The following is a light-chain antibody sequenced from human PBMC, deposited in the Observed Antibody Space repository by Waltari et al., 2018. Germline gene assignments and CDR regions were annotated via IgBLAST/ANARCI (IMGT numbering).Light chain of an antibody. Sequence: QLMLTQSPSASASLGDSVKLTCTLSSGHSTYAIAWHQQQPAKGPRYLMKVKHDGTHSKGDGIPVRFSGSSSGAERYLTISSLQSEDDAEYYCETWGPGIRVFGGGTKLTVL. CDR2: VKHDGTH. J-gene: IGLJ3*02. CDR1: SGHSTYA. CDR3: ETWGPGIRV. V-gene: IGLV4-69*01.